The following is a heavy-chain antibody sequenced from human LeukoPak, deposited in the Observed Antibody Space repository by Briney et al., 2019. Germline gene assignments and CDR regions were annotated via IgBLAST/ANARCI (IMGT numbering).Heavy chain of an antibody. V-gene: IGHV1-2*02. CDR1: GYTFTGYH. J-gene: IGHJ4*02. CDR2: INPNSGGT. Sequence: VASVKVSCKASGYTFTGYHIHWVRQAPGQGLEWMGWINPNSGGTNYAQKFQVRGTMTRDTSISTAYMELSRLRSDDTAVYYCARSAESSSWVEFDYWGQGTLVTVSS. CDR3: ARSAESSSWVEFDY. D-gene: IGHD6-13*01.